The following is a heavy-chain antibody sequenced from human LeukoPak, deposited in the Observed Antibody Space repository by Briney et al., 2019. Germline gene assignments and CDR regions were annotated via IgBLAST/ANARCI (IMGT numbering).Heavy chain of an antibody. Sequence: GGSLRLSCAASGFTFSSYAMSWVRQAPGKGLEWVSAISGSGGSTYYADSVKGRFTISRDNPRTTLYLQMNSLRAEDTAVYYCAKYSSSWYGSDYWGQGTLVTVSS. CDR3: AKYSSSWYGSDY. CDR2: ISGSGGST. CDR1: GFTFSSYA. J-gene: IGHJ4*02. V-gene: IGHV3-23*01. D-gene: IGHD6-13*01.